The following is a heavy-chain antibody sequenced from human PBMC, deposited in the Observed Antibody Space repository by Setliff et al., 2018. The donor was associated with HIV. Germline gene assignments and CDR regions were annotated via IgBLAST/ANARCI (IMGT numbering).Heavy chain of an antibody. V-gene: IGHV3-7*01. J-gene: IGHJ3*02. Sequence: PGGSLRLSCAASGFTFSTYWMHWVRQAPGKGLEWVANIKQGGTENYSVDSVKGRFTISRDDAKNSLFLQMNSLRDEDRAVYYCARESSTVRGVIDIWGQGTMVTVSS. CDR3: ARESSTVRGVIDI. D-gene: IGHD3-10*01. CDR2: IKQGGTEN. CDR1: GFTFSTYW.